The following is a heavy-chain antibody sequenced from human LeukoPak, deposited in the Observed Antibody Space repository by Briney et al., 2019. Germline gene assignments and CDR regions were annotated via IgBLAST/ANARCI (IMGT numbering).Heavy chain of an antibody. CDR1: GFTFSNYA. J-gene: IGHJ4*02. Sequence: PGRSLRLSCAASGFTFSNYAMTWVRQAPGKGLEWISSMSSGSRYIYYADSVRGRFTISRDNTKNSLYLVMNNLRAEDTAIYYCARDRPTGASRVFVVQWGQGTPVTVS. CDR2: MSSGSRYI. D-gene: IGHD3-3*01. V-gene: IGHV3-21*06. CDR3: ARDRPTGASRVFVVQ.